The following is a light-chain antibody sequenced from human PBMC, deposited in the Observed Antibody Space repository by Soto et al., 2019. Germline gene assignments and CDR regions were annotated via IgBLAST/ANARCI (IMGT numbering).Light chain of an antibody. CDR1: SSDVGGYNY. V-gene: IGLV2-8*01. CDR2: EVN. CDR3: TSYAGGNNV. J-gene: IGLJ1*01. Sequence: QSALTQPPSASGSPGQSVTISCTGTSSDVGGYNYVSWYQQHPGKAPKLMVYEVNKRPSGVPDRFSDSKSGNTASLTVSGLQAEDEADYYCTSYAGGNNVFGTGTKLTVL.